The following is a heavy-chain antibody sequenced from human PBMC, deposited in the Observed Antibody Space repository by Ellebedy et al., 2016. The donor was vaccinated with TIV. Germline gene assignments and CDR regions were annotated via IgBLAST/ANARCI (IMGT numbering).Heavy chain of an antibody. CDR2: IYYSGST. D-gene: IGHD5-12*01. Sequence: SETLSLTXSVSGGSITSYHWSWIRQPPGKGLEYIGYIYYSGSTNYNPSLKSRVTMSVDTSKNQFSMKLSSVTAADTAVYYCATFPPRYIVGMDVWGQGTTVTVSS. CDR3: ATFPPRYIVGMDV. CDR1: GGSITSYH. J-gene: IGHJ6*02. V-gene: IGHV4-59*01.